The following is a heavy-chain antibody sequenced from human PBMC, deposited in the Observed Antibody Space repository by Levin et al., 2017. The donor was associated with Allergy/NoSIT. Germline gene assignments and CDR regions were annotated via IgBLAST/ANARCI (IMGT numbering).Heavy chain of an antibody. J-gene: IGHJ6*02. Sequence: SQTLSLTCAISGDSVSSNSAAWNWIRQSPSRGLEWLGRTYYRSKWYNDYAVSVKSRITINPDTSKNQFSLQLNSVTPEDTAVYYCARDLGSTVAGTYYYYGMDVWGQGTTVTVSS. CDR2: TYYRSKWYN. V-gene: IGHV6-1*01. CDR3: ARDLGSTVAGTYYYYGMDV. D-gene: IGHD6-19*01. CDR1: GDSVSSNSAA.